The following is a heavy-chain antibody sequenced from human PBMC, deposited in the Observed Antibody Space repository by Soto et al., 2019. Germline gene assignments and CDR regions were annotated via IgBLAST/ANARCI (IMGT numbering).Heavy chain of an antibody. CDR1: GYTFTSYG. CDR2: ISAYNGNT. J-gene: IGHJ6*03. D-gene: IGHD3-3*01. Sequence: GASVKVSCKASGYTFTSYGISWVRQAPGQGLEWMGWISAYNGNTNYAQKLQGRVTMTTDTSTSTAYMELRSLRSDDTAVYYCARGAYDFWSGPPYYYYYMDVWGKGTTVTVS. V-gene: IGHV1-18*01. CDR3: ARGAYDFWSGPPYYYYYMDV.